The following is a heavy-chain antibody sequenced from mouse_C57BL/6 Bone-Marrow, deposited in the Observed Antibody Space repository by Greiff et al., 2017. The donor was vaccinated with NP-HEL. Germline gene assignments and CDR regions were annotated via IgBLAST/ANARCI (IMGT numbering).Heavy chain of an antibody. Sequence: QVQLQQSGAELVRPGTSVKMSCKASGYTFSNYWIGWAKQRPGHGLEWIGDIYPGGGYTNYNEKIKGKATLTADKSSSTAYMQFSSLTSEDSAIYYCARSSTIYYDFYFDFWGTGTTVTVSS. CDR1: GYTFSNYW. CDR2: IYPGGGYT. CDR3: ARSSTIYYDFYFDF. D-gene: IGHD2-4*01. J-gene: IGHJ1*03. V-gene: IGHV1-63*01.